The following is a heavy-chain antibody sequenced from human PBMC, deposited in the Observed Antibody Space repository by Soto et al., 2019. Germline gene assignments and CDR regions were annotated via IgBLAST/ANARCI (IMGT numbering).Heavy chain of an antibody. D-gene: IGHD5-12*01. J-gene: IGHJ4*02. CDR2: IYYSGST. CDR1: GGSISSYY. V-gene: IGHV4-59*12. Sequence: SETLSLTCTVSGGSISSYYWSWIRQPPGKGLEWIGDIYYSGSTNYNPSLKSRVTISVDRSKNQFSLKLSSVTAADTAVYYCAAGGGLPRYYWGQGTLVTVSS. CDR3: AAGGGLPRYY.